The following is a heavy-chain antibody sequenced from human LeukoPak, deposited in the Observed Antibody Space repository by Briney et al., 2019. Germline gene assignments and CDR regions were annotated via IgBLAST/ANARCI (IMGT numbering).Heavy chain of an antibody. Sequence: PSETLSLTCAVYGGSFSGYYWSWIRQPPGKGLERIGEINHSGSTNYNPSLKSRVTISVDTSKNQFSLKLSSVTAADTAVYYCARGVSYYGSGSYPDAFDIWGQGTTVTVSS. V-gene: IGHV4-34*01. CDR1: GGSFSGYY. CDR3: ARGVSYYGSGSYPDAFDI. J-gene: IGHJ3*02. CDR2: INHSGST. D-gene: IGHD3-10*01.